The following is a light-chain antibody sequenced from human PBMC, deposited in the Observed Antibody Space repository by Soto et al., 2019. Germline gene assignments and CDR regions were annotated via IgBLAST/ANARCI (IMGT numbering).Light chain of an antibody. CDR1: QGISTD. J-gene: IGKJ1*01. CDR2: AAS. V-gene: IGKV1-6*01. CDR3: LQDYNSPWT. Sequence: AIQMTQSPSSLSASIGDRVTMTCRASQGISTDLGWYQQKPGKAPNLLIYAASSLESGVPSRFSGSGSGTDFTLTISGLQPEDCATYYCLQDYNSPWTFGQGTKVDI.